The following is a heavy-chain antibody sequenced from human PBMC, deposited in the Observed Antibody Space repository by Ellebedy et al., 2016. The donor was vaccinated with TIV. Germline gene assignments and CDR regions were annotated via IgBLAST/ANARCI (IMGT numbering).Heavy chain of an antibody. CDR3: ARVRRGSSGMDV. CDR1: GYTFTANY. CDR2: INPDSGGT. D-gene: IGHD6-13*01. Sequence: ASVKVSCKASGYTFTANYIHWVRQAPGKGLEWMGWINPDSGGTNFARKFQGRVTMNRDTSVNTVYMELSRLESDDTAVYHCARVRRGSSGMDVWGQGTTVTVS. V-gene: IGHV1-2*02. J-gene: IGHJ6*02.